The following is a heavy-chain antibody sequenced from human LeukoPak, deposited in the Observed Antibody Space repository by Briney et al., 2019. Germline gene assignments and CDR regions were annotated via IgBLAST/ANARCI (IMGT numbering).Heavy chain of an antibody. CDR1: GGSISSSSYY. D-gene: IGHD3-3*01. CDR2: IYYSGST. J-gene: IGHJ4*02. CDR3: ARHGNDFWSGYYSGNFDY. Sequence: SETLSLTCTVPGGSISSSSYYWGWIRQPPGKGLEWIGSIYYSGSTYYSPSLKSRVTISVDTSKNQFSLKLSSVTAADTAVYYCARHGNDFWSGYYSGNFDYWGQGTLVTVSS. V-gene: IGHV4-39*01.